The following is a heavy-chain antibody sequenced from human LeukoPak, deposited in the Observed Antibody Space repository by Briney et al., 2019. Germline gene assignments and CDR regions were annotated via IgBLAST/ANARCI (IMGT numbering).Heavy chain of an antibody. CDR2: ISGGGTSI. V-gene: IGHV3-11*04. Sequence: PGGSLRLSCAAFGFTFSDYYMSWIRQAPGKGLEWVSYISGGGTSIYYADSVKGRFTISRDNAKNSLYLQMNSLRAEDTAVYYCVRDIGTSGSYYSDYWGQGTLVTASS. CDR1: GFTFSDYY. D-gene: IGHD3-10*01. J-gene: IGHJ4*02. CDR3: VRDIGTSGSYYSDY.